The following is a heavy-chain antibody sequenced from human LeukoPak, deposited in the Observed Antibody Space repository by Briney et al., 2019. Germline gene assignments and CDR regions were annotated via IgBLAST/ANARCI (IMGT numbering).Heavy chain of an antibody. J-gene: IGHJ3*02. D-gene: IGHD2-21*02. CDR2: IKQDGSEK. CDR1: GFTFSSYG. V-gene: IGHV3-7*01. CDR3: ARWISGAAEFRDCGGDCYSRRRDAFDI. Sequence: GGSLRLSCAASGFTFSSYGMSWVRQAPGKGLEWVANIKQDGSEKYYVDSVKGRFTISRDNAKNSLYLQMNSLRAEDTAVYYCARWISGAAEFRDCGGDCYSRRRDAFDIWGQGTMVTVSS.